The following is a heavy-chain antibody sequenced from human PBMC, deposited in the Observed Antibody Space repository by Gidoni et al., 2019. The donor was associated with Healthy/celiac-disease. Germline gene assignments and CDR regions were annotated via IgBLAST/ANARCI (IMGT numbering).Heavy chain of an antibody. V-gene: IGHV4-34*01. Sequence: QVQLQQWGAGLLMPSETLSTTCAVYGGSFSGYYRSWIRQPPGKGLEWIGEINHSGSTNYNPSLKGRVTISVDTSKNQFSLKLSSVTAADTAVYYCARGLFYGSGSYYRRLLQFFDYWGQGTLVTVSS. D-gene: IGHD3-10*01. J-gene: IGHJ4*02. CDR3: ARGLFYGSGSYYRRLLQFFDY. CDR1: GGSFSGYY. CDR2: INHSGST.